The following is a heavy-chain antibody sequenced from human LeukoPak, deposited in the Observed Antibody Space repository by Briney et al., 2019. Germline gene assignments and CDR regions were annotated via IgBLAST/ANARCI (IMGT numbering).Heavy chain of an antibody. Sequence: ASVKVSCKASGYTFTSYYMHWVRQAPGQGLEWMGWINPNSGGTNYAQKFQGRVTMTRDTSISTAYMELSRLRSDDTAVYYCASRYCSSTSCFSGYYYYGMDVWGQGTTVTVSS. J-gene: IGHJ6*02. CDR3: ASRYCSSTSCFSGYYYYGMDV. D-gene: IGHD2-2*01. CDR2: INPNSGGT. CDR1: GYTFTSYY. V-gene: IGHV1-2*02.